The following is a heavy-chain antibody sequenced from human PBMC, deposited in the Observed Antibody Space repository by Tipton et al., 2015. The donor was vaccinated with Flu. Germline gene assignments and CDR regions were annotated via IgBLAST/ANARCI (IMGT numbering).Heavy chain of an antibody. CDR1: GDAVASDYY. V-gene: IGHV4-38-2*01. D-gene: IGHD3-16*02. J-gene: IGHJ4*02. Sequence: TLSLTCSVSGDAVASDYYWGWVRQSPGKGLEWIGNIHRTGTSYYNPSLKSRVAMSVDTSKNQFSLKLSSVTAADTAVYYCAGWTDYLWGNYRTFAYWGQGTLVTVAP. CDR2: IHRTGTS. CDR3: AGWTDYLWGNYRTFAY.